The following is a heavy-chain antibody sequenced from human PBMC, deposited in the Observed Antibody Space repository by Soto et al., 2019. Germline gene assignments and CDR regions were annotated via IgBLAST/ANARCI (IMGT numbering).Heavy chain of an antibody. CDR3: ARDSGGSSSVFDY. D-gene: IGHD6-13*01. J-gene: IGHJ4*02. CDR1: GGSVSSGSYY. Sequence: SETLSLTCTVSGGSVSSGSYYWSWIRQPPGKGLEWIGYIYYSGSTNYNPSLKSRVTISVDTSKNQFSLKLSSVTAADTAVYYCARDSGGSSSVFDYWGQGTLVTVSS. CDR2: IYYSGST. V-gene: IGHV4-61*01.